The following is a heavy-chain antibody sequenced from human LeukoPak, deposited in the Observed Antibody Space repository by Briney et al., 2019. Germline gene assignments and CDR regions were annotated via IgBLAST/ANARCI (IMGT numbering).Heavy chain of an antibody. CDR3: ARSGYYGSGSYSRHFDY. CDR1: GGSISSGGYS. Sequence: SQTLSLTCAVSGGSISSGGYSWSWIRQPPGKGLEWIGYTYHSGSTYYNPSLKSRVTISVDRSKNQFSLKLSSVTAADTAVYYCARSGYYGSGSYSRHFDYWGQGTLVTVSS. D-gene: IGHD3-10*01. V-gene: IGHV4-30-2*01. CDR2: TYHSGST. J-gene: IGHJ4*02.